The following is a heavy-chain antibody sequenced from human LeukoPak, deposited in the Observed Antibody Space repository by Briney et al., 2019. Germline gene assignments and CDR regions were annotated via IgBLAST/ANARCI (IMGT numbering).Heavy chain of an antibody. CDR2: MNPNSGNT. V-gene: IGHV1-8*01. J-gene: IGHJ4*02. CDR3: ARYSSGSFDFDY. CDR1: GYTFTSYD. Sequence: ASVKVSCKASGYTFTSYDINWVRQATGQGLEWMGWMNPNSGNTGYAQKLQGRVTMTRNTSISTAYMELSSLRSEDTAVYYCARYSSGSFDFDYWGQGTLVTVSS. D-gene: IGHD6-19*01.